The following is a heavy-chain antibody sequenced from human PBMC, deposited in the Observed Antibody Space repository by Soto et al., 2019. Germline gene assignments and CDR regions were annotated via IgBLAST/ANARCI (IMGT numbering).Heavy chain of an antibody. V-gene: IGHV4-39*02. CDR1: VGFISSSSSF. J-gene: IGHJ5*02. Sequence: SEPLSLPCTISVGFISSSSSFWSWIRQSPGKGLEWIGSIDYTGTTYNNPSLKSRVTMSVDTSKNHFSLKVDSVTAADTALYYCCRRAPEGFDPWGQGTLVTVSS. CDR2: IDYTGTT. CDR3: CRRAPEGFDP.